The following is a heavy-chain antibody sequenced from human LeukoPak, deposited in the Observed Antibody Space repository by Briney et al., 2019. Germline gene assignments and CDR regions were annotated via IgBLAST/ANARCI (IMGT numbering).Heavy chain of an antibody. D-gene: IGHD2-15*01. Sequence: GASVNVSCKASGYTFTSYGISWVRQAPGQGLEWMGWISAYNGNTNYAQKLQGRVTMTTDTSTSTAYMELRSLRSDDTAVYYCARDIVVVVAATNYYYGMDVWGQGTTVTVSS. CDR2: ISAYNGNT. J-gene: IGHJ6*02. CDR3: ARDIVVVVAATNYYYGMDV. V-gene: IGHV1-18*01. CDR1: GYTFTSYG.